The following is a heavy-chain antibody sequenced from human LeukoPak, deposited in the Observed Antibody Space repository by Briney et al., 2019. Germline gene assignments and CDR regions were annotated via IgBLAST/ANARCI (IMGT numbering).Heavy chain of an antibody. Sequence: SETLSLTCTVSGRSISPHYWSWFRQAPGRGLEWIGYIFSSGGTTYKPSLKRRVTLSVDTPKNQFSLRLDSVTPADTAVYFCAAGTYNGGWTPWGPGTLVTVSS. D-gene: IGHD6-19*01. J-gene: IGHJ5*02. CDR1: GRSISPHY. CDR3: AAGTYNGGWTP. V-gene: IGHV4-59*11. CDR2: IFSSGGT.